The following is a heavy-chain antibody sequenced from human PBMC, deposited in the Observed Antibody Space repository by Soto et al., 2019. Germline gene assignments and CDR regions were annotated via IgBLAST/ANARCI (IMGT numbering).Heavy chain of an antibody. CDR1: GGTFSSYA. CDR3: AVADVYDYDSSEYPLDI. J-gene: IGHJ3*02. V-gene: IGHV1-69*01. CDR2: IIPIFGPA. D-gene: IGHD3-22*01. Sequence: QVQLVQSGAEVKKPGSSVKVSCKASGGTFSSYALSWVRQAPGQGLEWMGGIIPIFGPAKYAQKFQGRVTITADESTSTAYMEVSSLKSEDTAVYYCAVADVYDYDSSEYPLDIWGQGTMVTVSS.